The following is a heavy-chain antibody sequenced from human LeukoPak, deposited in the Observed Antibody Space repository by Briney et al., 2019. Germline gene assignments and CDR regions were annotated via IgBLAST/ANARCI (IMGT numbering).Heavy chain of an antibody. CDR2: IIPIFGTA. Sequence: SVKVSCKASGGTFSSYAISWVRQAPGQGLEWVGRIIPIFGTANYAQKFQGRVTITTDESTSTAYMELSSLRSEDTAVYYCARTLLLWFGELSVDGTDYYFDYWGQGTLVTVSS. V-gene: IGHV1-69*05. D-gene: IGHD3-10*01. J-gene: IGHJ4*02. CDR1: GGTFSSYA. CDR3: ARTLLLWFGELSVDGTDYYFDY.